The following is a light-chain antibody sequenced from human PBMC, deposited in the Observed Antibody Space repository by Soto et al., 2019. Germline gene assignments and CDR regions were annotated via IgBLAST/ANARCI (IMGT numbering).Light chain of an antibody. J-gene: IGKJ3*01. CDR3: QQYNIWPPEVI. V-gene: IGKV3-15*01. CDR1: QSVGRN. Sequence: EKVMTQSPATLSVSSGERATLSCRASQSVGRNLAWYQQKPGQTPRLLIYGASTRAAGVPVRFSGSGSGTDFNLTISSLQSEDFAVYYCQQYNIWPPEVIFGPGTKVDIK. CDR2: GAS.